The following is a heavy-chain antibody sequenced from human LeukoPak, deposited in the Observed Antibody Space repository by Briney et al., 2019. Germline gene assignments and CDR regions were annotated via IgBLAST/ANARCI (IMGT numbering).Heavy chain of an antibody. V-gene: IGHV4-59*01. CDR2: IYYGGST. J-gene: IGHJ1*01. CDR3: AISPDHYYDSSGQTQGHFQH. Sequence: SETVSLTCTVSGGSISGYYWSWIRQPPGKGLEWIGYIYYGGSTNYNPSLKSRVTISVDTSKNQFSLKLSSVTAADTAVYYCAISPDHYYDSSGQTQGHFQHWGQGTLVTVSS. CDR1: GGSISGYY. D-gene: IGHD3-22*01.